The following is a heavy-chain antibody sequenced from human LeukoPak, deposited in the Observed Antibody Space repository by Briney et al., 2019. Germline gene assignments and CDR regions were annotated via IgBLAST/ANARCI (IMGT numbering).Heavy chain of an antibody. CDR1: GFTFSSYA. J-gene: IGHJ4*02. CDR2: ISGSGGST. Sequence: PGGSLRLSCAASGFTFSSYAMSWVRQAPGKGLEWVSGISGSGGSTYYADSVKGRFTISRDNSENTLYLQMDSLRAEDTAVYYCAKGSVSGSSWPLDFWGQGTLVTVSS. CDR3: AKGSVSGSSWPLDF. D-gene: IGHD6-13*01. V-gene: IGHV3-23*01.